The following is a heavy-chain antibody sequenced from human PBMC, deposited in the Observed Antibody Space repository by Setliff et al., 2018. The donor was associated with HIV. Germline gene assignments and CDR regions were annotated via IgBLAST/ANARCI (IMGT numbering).Heavy chain of an antibody. CDR1: GGSISSSGYY. V-gene: IGHV4-61*08. J-gene: IGHJ4*02. Sequence: SETLSLTCTVSGGSISSSGYYWSWIRQHPGKGLEWIGYIHYSGSTNYNPSLKSRVTISVDMSKNQFSLRLSSVTAADTAVYYCARGRGVIKEKPFDEWGQGALVTVSS. D-gene: IGHD3-10*01. CDR2: IHYSGST. CDR3: ARGRGVIKEKPFDE.